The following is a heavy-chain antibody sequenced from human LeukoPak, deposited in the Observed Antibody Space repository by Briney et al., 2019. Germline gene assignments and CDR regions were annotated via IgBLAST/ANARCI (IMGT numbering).Heavy chain of an antibody. V-gene: IGHV4-59*08. CDR2: IFFSGST. D-gene: IGHD3-22*01. CDR3: ARRNSITMIVADAFDI. Sequence: LPGTLSLTCTVSGGSISSYYWSWIRQPPGKGLEWIGYIFFSGSTNYTPSLKRRVTISVDTSKNQFSLKLSSVTAADTAVYYCARRNSITMIVADAFDIWGQGTMVSVSS. J-gene: IGHJ3*02. CDR1: GGSISSYY.